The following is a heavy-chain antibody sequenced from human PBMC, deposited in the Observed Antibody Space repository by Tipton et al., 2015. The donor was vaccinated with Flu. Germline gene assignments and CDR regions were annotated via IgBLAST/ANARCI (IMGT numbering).Heavy chain of an antibody. CDR1: GGSISSYY. CDR2: IYYSGST. CDR3: ARGSVVVAATGGYYFDY. Sequence: TLSFTCTVSGGSISSYYWSWIRQPPGKGLELIGYIYYSGSTNYNPSLKSRVTISVDTSKNQFSLKLSSVTAADTAVYYCARGSVVVAATGGYYFDYWGQGTLVTVSS. D-gene: IGHD2-15*01. V-gene: IGHV4-59*01. J-gene: IGHJ4*02.